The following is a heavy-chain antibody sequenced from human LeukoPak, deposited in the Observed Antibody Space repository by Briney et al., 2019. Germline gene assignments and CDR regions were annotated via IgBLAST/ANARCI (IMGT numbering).Heavy chain of an antibody. CDR1: GYTVTSYG. Sequence: GASVKVSCKASGYTVTSYGISWVRQAPGQALEWMGWMSAYNGNTNYAQKLQGRVTMTRDTSTSTAYMELRRLRSEDTAVYYCARWGRYNFDYWGQGTLVTVSS. CDR3: ARWGRYNFDY. J-gene: IGHJ4*02. V-gene: IGHV1-18*01. CDR2: MSAYNGNT. D-gene: IGHD3-9*01.